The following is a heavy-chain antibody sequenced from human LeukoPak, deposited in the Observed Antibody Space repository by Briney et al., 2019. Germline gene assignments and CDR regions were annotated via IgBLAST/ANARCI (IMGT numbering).Heavy chain of an antibody. Sequence: SETLSLTCAVSGYSISSGYYWGWIRQPPGKGLGWIGSFYHSGSMYYNPSLKSRVTISVDTSKNQFSLELSSVTAADTAVYYCARLDKASAGSVPWGQGTLVTVSS. V-gene: IGHV4-38-2*01. CDR2: FYHSGSM. CDR3: ARLDKASAGSVP. CDR1: GYSISSGYY. D-gene: IGHD6-13*01. J-gene: IGHJ5*02.